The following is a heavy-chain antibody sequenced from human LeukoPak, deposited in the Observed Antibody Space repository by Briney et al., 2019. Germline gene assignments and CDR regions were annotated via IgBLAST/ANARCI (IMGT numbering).Heavy chain of an antibody. Sequence: GGSLRLSRAASGFTFSSYSMNWVRQAPGKGLEWVSVIYGGGSTYYADSVKGRFTISRDNSGNTLYLQMNSLRAEDTAVYYCAREASGSYFANWGQGTLVTVSS. J-gene: IGHJ4*02. CDR1: GFTFSSYS. D-gene: IGHD1-26*01. V-gene: IGHV3-53*01. CDR2: IYGGGST. CDR3: AREASGSYFAN.